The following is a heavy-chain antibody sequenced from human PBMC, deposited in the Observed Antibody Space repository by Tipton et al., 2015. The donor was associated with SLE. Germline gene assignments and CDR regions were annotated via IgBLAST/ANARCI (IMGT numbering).Heavy chain of an antibody. CDR1: GGSIISGSYY. CDR2: IYTSGST. D-gene: IGHD2-15*01. CDR3: ARDQGIGWFDP. J-gene: IGHJ5*02. Sequence: TLSLTCTVSGGSIISGSYYWSWIRQPAGKGLEWIGRIYTSGSTNYNPSLKSRVTISVDTPKNQFSLKLSSVTAADTAVYYCARDQGIGWFDPWGQGTLVTVSS. V-gene: IGHV4-61*02.